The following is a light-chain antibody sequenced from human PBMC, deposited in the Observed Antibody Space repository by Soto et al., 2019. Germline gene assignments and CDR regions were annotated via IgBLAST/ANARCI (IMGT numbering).Light chain of an antibody. V-gene: IGLV2-14*01. CDR1: SSXVGGYNY. CDR3: ISYTSSSTSYV. Sequence: QSVLTQPASVSGSPGQSITISCTGTSSXVGGYNYVAWYQQHPGKVPRLMIYEVSNRPSGVSNRFSGSKSGSTASLTISGLQAEDEADYYCISYTSSSTSYVFGTGTKVTVL. CDR2: EVS. J-gene: IGLJ1*01.